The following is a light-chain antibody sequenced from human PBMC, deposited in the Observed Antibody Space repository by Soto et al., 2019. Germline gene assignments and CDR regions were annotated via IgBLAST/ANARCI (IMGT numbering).Light chain of an antibody. CDR1: SSNIAKNY. V-gene: IGLV1-51*01. CDR3: GTWDISLSVV. Sequence: QSALMQPPSVSAAPGQKVTISCSGSSSNIAKNYVYWYQQLPGTAPKLLIFDNDKRPSGIPDRFSGSKSGTSATLGITGLQTGDEADYYCGTWDISLSVVFGGGTKVTVL. J-gene: IGLJ2*01. CDR2: DND.